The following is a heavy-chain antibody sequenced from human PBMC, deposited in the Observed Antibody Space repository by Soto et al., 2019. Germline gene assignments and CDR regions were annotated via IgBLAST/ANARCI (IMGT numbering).Heavy chain of an antibody. CDR3: ARDPLSGTPDY. V-gene: IGHV1-3*01. D-gene: IGHD1-26*01. CDR2: MNAGTGNT. J-gene: IGHJ4*02. Sequence: ASVKVSCNASGYTVTTYAMHWVRQAPGQSLEWMGWMNAGTGNTEYSQKFRGRVAITRDTSASTVYMELSSLRSEDTAVYYCARDPLSGTPDYWGQGTLVTVS. CDR1: GYTVTTYA.